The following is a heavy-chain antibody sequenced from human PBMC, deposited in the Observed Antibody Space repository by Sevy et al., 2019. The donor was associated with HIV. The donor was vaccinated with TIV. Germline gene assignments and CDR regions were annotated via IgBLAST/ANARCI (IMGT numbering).Heavy chain of an antibody. V-gene: IGHV3-23*01. CDR3: AREGCSRPHDY. CDR1: GFAFYEYS. J-gene: IGHJ4*02. Sequence: GESLKISCAASGFAFYEYSMSWIRQAPGKGLEWVATLSFGCGKINYADSVKGRFTISRDNSKNSFYLQMDNVRVEDTALYYCAREGCSRPHDYWGQGTRVTVSS. CDR2: LSFGCGKI. D-gene: IGHD2-8*01.